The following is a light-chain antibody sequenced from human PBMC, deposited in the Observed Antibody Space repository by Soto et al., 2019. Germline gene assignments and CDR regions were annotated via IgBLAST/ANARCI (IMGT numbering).Light chain of an antibody. CDR3: AAWDGSLNNVL. CDR1: GSSIGTNT. CDR2: GDN. J-gene: IGLJ2*01. Sequence: QSVLTQPPSASGTPGQRVTISCSGSGSSIGTNTVNWYRQLPGTAPKLLIYGDNQRPSGVLDRFSGSKSGTSASLAISGRQSEDEAEYYCAAWDGSLNNVLFGGGTKLTVL. V-gene: IGLV1-44*01.